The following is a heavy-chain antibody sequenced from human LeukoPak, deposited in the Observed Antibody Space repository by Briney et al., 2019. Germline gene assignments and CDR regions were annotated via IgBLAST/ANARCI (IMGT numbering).Heavy chain of an antibody. D-gene: IGHD2-21*02. CDR1: GFTFSTSA. Sequence: GGSLRLSCAASGFTFSTSAMTWVRQAPGKGLEWVSGIISTGTTYYADSVRGRFTISRDNSKNTLYLQMNSLRAEDTAVYYCAKQVCGADCYYYYGMDVWGQGTTVTVSS. J-gene: IGHJ6*02. CDR2: IISTGTT. V-gene: IGHV3-23*01. CDR3: AKQVCGADCYYYYGMDV.